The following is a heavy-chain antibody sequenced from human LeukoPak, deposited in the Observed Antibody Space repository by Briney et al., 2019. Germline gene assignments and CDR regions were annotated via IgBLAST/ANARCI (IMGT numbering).Heavy chain of an antibody. Sequence: GGSLRLSCAASGFTFSSYSMNWVRQAPGKGLEWVSYISSSSSTIYYADSVKGRFTISRDNAKNSLYLQMNSLRSEDTAVYYCARTRESPTYYFDYWGQGTLVTVSS. CDR2: ISSSSSTI. CDR3: ARTRESPTYYFDY. D-gene: IGHD1-1*01. CDR1: GFTFSSYS. J-gene: IGHJ4*02. V-gene: IGHV3-48*01.